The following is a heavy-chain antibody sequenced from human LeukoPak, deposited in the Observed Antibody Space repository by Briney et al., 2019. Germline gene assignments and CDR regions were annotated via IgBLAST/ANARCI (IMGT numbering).Heavy chain of an antibody. CDR2: ISSSGSTI. D-gene: IGHD6-19*01. J-gene: IGHJ4*02. V-gene: IGHV3-48*03. Sequence: PGGSLRLSCAASGFTFSSYEMNWVRQAPGKGLEWVSYISSSGSTIYYADSVKGRFTISRDNARNSLYLQMNSLRGEDTAVYYCARGPHPYSRGWYHFDYWGQGTLVTVSS. CDR1: GFTFSSYE. CDR3: ARGPHPYSRGWYHFDY.